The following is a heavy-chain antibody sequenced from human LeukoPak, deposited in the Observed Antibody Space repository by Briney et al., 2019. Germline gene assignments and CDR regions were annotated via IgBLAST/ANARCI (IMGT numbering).Heavy chain of an antibody. CDR1: GYTFTSYG. Sequence: ASVKVSCKASGYTFTSYGISWVRQAPGQGLEWMGWISAYNGNTNYAQKLQGRVTMTTDTSTSTAYMELRSLRSDDTAVYYCARFGWNYDSSGYYQNQYYYYYYMDVWGKGTTVTASS. V-gene: IGHV1-18*01. CDR2: ISAYNGNT. D-gene: IGHD3-22*01. CDR3: ARFGWNYDSSGYYQNQYYYYYYMDV. J-gene: IGHJ6*03.